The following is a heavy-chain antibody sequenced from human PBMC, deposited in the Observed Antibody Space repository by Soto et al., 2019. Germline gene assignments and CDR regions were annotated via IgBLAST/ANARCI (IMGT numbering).Heavy chain of an antibody. J-gene: IGHJ6*02. D-gene: IGHD2-8*01. Sequence: GXSVKGTLNASGGAISSNASSWLRQSPGKGLECMGGIIPIFGTANDAQKFQGRVTITADESTSTAYMELSSLRSEDTALYYCARGMGYCTNGVCYTGGMDVWGQGTTVTVSS. CDR2: IIPIFGTA. CDR3: ARGMGYCTNGVCYTGGMDV. CDR1: GGAISSNA. V-gene: IGHV1-69*01.